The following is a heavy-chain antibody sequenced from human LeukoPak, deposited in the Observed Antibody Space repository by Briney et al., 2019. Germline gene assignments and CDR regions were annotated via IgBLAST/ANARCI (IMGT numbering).Heavy chain of an antibody. CDR3: ATGGYSYPRIFDY. D-gene: IGHD5-18*01. Sequence: ASVKVSCTVSGYTLTELSMHWVRQAPGNGLEWMGGFDPEDGETIYAQKFQGRVTMTEDTSTDTAYMELSSLGSEDTAVYYCATGGYSYPRIFDYWGQGTLVTVSS. J-gene: IGHJ4*02. CDR1: GYTLTELS. CDR2: FDPEDGET. V-gene: IGHV1-24*01.